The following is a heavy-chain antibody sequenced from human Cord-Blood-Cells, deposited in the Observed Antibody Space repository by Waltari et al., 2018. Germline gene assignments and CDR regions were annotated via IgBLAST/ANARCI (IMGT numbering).Heavy chain of an antibody. J-gene: IGHJ4*02. D-gene: IGHD6-25*01. Sequence: QVQLQQWGAGLLKPSETLSLTCAVYGGSFSGYYWSWIRQPPGKGLEWIGEINHSGSTNYNPSLKSRVTISVDTSKNQFSLQLSSVTAADTAVYYCARGGNARKNAADYFDYWGQGTLVTVSS. CDR1: GGSFSGYY. CDR3: ARGGNARKNAADYFDY. V-gene: IGHV4-34*01. CDR2: INHSGST.